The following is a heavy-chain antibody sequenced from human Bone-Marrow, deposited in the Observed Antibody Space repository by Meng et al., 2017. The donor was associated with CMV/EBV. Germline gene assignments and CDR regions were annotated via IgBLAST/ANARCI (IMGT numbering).Heavy chain of an antibody. CDR1: GGSFSGYY. CDR2: INHSGST. Sequence: SETLSLTCAVYGGSFSGYYWSWIRQPPGKGLEWIGEINHSGSTNYNPSLKSRVTISVDTSKNQFSLKLGSVTAADTAVYYCARGSGIAARPNPSGGMDVWGQGTTVTV. CDR3: ARGSGIAARPNPSGGMDV. J-gene: IGHJ6*02. V-gene: IGHV4-34*01. D-gene: IGHD6-6*01.